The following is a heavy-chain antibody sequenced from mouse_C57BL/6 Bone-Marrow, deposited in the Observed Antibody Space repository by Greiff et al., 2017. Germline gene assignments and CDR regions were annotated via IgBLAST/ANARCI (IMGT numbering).Heavy chain of an antibody. CDR1: GFTFSSYA. J-gene: IGHJ4*01. D-gene: IGHD2-5*01. V-gene: IGHV5-9-1*02. CDR3: TREGSYSNYVDYYAMDY. Sequence: DVQLQESGEGLVKPGGSLKLSCAASGFTFSSYAMSWVRQTPEKRLEWVAYISSGGDYIYYADTVKGRFTISRDNARNTLYLQMSSLKSEDTAMYYCTREGSYSNYVDYYAMDYWGQGTSVTVSS. CDR2: ISSGGDYI.